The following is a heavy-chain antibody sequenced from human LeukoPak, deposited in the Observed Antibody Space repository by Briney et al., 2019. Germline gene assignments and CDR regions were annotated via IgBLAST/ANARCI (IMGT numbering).Heavy chain of an antibody. CDR3: TSSYSSGWYRYLDY. D-gene: IGHD6-19*01. CDR2: IRSKAYGGTT. J-gene: IGHJ4*02. V-gene: IGHV3-49*03. CDR1: GFTFGEYA. Sequence: GWSLTLSCAASGFTFGEYAMSWFRQAPGRGLEGVGFIRSKAYGGTTEYAASVKGRFTISSDDSKSIAYLQMNSLKTEDTAVYYCTSSYSSGWYRYLDYWGQGTLVTVSS.